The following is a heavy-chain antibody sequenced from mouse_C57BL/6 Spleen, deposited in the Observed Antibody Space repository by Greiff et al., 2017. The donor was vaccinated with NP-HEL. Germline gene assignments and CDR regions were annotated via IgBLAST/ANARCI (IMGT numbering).Heavy chain of an antibody. Sequence: EVKLVESGGDLVKPGGSLKLSCAASGFTFSSYGMSWVRQTPDKRLEWVATISSGGSYTYYPASVKGRFTISRDNATNTLYLLMSSLKSEDTAMYYCGRPYGSSYGGYFDVWGTGTTVTVSS. CDR2: ISSGGSYT. CDR3: GRPYGSSYGGYFDV. CDR1: GFTFSSYG. D-gene: IGHD1-1*01. J-gene: IGHJ1*03. V-gene: IGHV5-6*01.